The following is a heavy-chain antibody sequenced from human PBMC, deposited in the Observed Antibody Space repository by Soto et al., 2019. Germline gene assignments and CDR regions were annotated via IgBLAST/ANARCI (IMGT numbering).Heavy chain of an antibody. D-gene: IGHD3-10*01. J-gene: IGHJ6*03. Sequence: ASVKVSCKASVYTFTSYGISWVRQAPGQGLEWMGWISAYNGNTNYAQKLQGRVTMTTDTSTSTAYMELRSLRSDDTAVYYCARRSKVVRGDTPIRKPYYYYMDVWGKGTTVTVSS. CDR2: ISAYNGNT. CDR1: VYTFTSYG. CDR3: ARRSKVVRGDTPIRKPYYYYMDV. V-gene: IGHV1-18*01.